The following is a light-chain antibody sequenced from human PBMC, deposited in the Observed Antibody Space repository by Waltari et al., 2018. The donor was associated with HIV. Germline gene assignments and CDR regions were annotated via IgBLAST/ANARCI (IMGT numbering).Light chain of an antibody. Sequence: SDVGGYNYVSWYQQHPGKAPKLMIYDVSNRPSGVSNRFSGSKSGNTASLTISGLQAEDEADYYCSSYTSSSTGVVFGGGTKLTVL. CDR3: SSYTSSSTGVV. CDR2: DVS. V-gene: IGLV2-14*03. CDR1: SDVGGYNY. J-gene: IGLJ2*01.